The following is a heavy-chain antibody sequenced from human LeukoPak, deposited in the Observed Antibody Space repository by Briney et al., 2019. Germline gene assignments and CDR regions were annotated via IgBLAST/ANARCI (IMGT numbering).Heavy chain of an antibody. J-gene: IGHJ4*02. CDR3: ARDGRHYYDSSGYAY. Sequence: ASVKVSCKASGGTFSSYAISWVRQAPGQGLEWMGWISAYNGNTNYAQKLQGRVTMTTDTSTSTAYMELRSLRSDDTAVYYCARDGRHYYDSSGYAYWGQGTLVTVSS. CDR2: ISAYNGNT. D-gene: IGHD3-22*01. V-gene: IGHV1-18*01. CDR1: GGTFSSYA.